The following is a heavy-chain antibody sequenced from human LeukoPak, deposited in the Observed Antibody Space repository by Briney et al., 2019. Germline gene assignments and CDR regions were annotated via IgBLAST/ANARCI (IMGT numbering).Heavy chain of an antibody. J-gene: IGHJ1*01. D-gene: IGHD6-13*01. CDR1: GGSISSGGYY. Sequence: SETLSLTCTVSGGSISSGGYYWSWIRQHPGKGLEWIGYIYYSGSTYYNPSLKSRVTISVDTSKNQFSLKLSSVTAADTAVYYCARLTLYSSSWYFFQHWGQGTLVTVSS. CDR3: ARLTLYSSSWYFFQH. V-gene: IGHV4-31*03. CDR2: IYYSGST.